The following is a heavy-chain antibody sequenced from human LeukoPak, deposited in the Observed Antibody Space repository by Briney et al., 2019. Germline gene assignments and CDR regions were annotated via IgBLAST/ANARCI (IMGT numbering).Heavy chain of an antibody. Sequence: SVKVSCKASGGTFSSYTISWVRQAPGQGLEWMGRIIPILGIANNAQKFQGRVTITADKSTSTAYMELSSLRSEDTAVYYCARTSPIVGATGGAFDIWGQGTMVTVSS. J-gene: IGHJ3*02. CDR1: GGTFSSYT. CDR3: ARTSPIVGATGGAFDI. CDR2: IIPILGIA. V-gene: IGHV1-69*02. D-gene: IGHD1-26*01.